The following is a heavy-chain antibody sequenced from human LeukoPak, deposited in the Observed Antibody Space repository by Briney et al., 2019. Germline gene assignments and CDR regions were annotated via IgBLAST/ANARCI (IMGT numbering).Heavy chain of an antibody. J-gene: IGHJ4*02. CDR3: AKELGYCSSTSCYRGFANPFDY. Sequence: PGGSLRLSCAASGFAFSSDGMHWVRQAPGKGLEWVAFIRYDGNNKYYADSVKGRFTISRDNSKNTLYLQMNSLRAEDTAVYYCAKELGYCSSTSCYRGFANPFDYWGQGTLVTVSS. D-gene: IGHD2-2*02. V-gene: IGHV3-30*02. CDR2: IRYDGNNK. CDR1: GFAFSSDG.